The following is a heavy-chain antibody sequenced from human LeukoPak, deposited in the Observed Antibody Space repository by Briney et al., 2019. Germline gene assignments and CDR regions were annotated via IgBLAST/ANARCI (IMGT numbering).Heavy chain of an antibody. CDR3: ARETMAASGWFDP. J-gene: IGHJ5*02. CDR2: IYSGGNT. CDR1: GFSVSSNY. D-gene: IGHD6-13*01. V-gene: IGHV3-53*05. Sequence: GGSLRLSCAASGFSVSSNYISWVRQTPGKGLEWVSVIYSGGNTYYADSVKGRFTISRDNSKNTVYLQMNSLRVEDTAVYYCARETMAASGWFDPWGQGTLVTVSS.